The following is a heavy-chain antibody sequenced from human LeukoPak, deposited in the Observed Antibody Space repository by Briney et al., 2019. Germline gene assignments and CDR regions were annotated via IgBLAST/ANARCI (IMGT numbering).Heavy chain of an antibody. D-gene: IGHD3-9*01. J-gene: IGHJ4*02. CDR2: IYTSGTT. Sequence: PSETLSLTCTVSGVSIRSGSYYWSWIRQPAGKGLEWIGRIYTSGTTNYNPSLKSRVTISVGTSKSQFSLKLSSVTAADTAVYYCAREVSDYDILTGWIDYWGQGALVSVSS. V-gene: IGHV4-61*02. CDR3: AREVSDYDILTGWIDY. CDR1: GVSIRSGSYY.